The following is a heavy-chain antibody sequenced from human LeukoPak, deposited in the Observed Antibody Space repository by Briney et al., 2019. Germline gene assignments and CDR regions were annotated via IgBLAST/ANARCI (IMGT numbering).Heavy chain of an antibody. V-gene: IGHV3-30*02. CDR1: GFTFNRYA. CDR3: AKDEGGITMIEPNYYFDY. Sequence: GGSLRLSCAASGFTFNRYAMHWVRQAPGKGLEWVAFIRYDGSDKYYADSVKGRFTISRDNSKNTLYLQMNSLRAEDTAVYYCAKDEGGITMIEPNYYFDYWAREPWSPSPQ. J-gene: IGHJ4*02. D-gene: IGHD3-22*01. CDR2: IRYDGSDK.